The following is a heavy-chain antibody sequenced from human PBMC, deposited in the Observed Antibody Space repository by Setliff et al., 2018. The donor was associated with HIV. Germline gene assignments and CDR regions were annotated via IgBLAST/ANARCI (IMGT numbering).Heavy chain of an antibody. CDR1: GGTFSSYA. CDR2: IIPIFGTA. J-gene: IGHJ6*03. CDR3: ARDAMRHSDTVRGGFPYYYYMDV. Sequence: GASVKVSCKASGGTFSSYAISWVRQAPGQGLEWMGGIIPIFGTANYAQKFQGRVTITADESTSTAYMELSSLRSEDTAVYYCARDAMRHSDTVRGGFPYYYYMDVWGKGTTVTVSS. D-gene: IGHD2-21*01. V-gene: IGHV1-69*13.